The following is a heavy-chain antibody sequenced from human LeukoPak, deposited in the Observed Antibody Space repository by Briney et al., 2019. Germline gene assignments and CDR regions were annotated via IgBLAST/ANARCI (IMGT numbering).Heavy chain of an antibody. D-gene: IGHD4-17*01. CDR3: ARAGNGDALPCHYSMDF. V-gene: IGHV3-74*01. CDR2: INSDGTMT. CDR1: GFTLRKYW. Sequence: GGSLRLSCGASGFTLRKYWMHGVRQAPGKGLVWVSRINSDGTMTNYADSVKGRFTISRDNAKNTLHLQMNSLRAEDTAVYYCARAGNGDALPCHYSMDFRGQGTTVTVSS. J-gene: IGHJ6*02.